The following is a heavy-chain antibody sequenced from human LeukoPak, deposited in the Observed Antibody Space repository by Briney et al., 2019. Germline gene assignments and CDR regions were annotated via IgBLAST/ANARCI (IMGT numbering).Heavy chain of an antibody. D-gene: IGHD6-19*01. CDR2: MNPNSGNT. J-gene: IGHJ4*02. CDR3: ARGQQWLDDFDY. CDR1: GYTFTSYD. V-gene: IGHV1-8*01. Sequence: ASVKVSCKAPGYTFTSYDINWVRQATGQGLEWMGWMNPNSGNTGYAQKFQGRVTMTRNTSISTAYMELSSLRSEDTAVYYCARGQQWLDDFDYWGQGTLVTVSS.